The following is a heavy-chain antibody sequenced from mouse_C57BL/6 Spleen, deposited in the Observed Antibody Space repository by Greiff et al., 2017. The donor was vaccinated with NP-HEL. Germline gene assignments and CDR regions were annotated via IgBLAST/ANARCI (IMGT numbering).Heavy chain of an antibody. D-gene: IGHD1-1*01. CDR3: ARHEEMGTYYYGSSFDY. CDR2: FYPGSGSI. CDR1: GYTFTEYT. J-gene: IGHJ2*01. V-gene: IGHV1-62-2*01. Sequence: QVQLQQSGAELVKPGASVKLSCKASGYTFTEYTIHWVKQRSGQGLEWIGWFYPGSGSIKYNEKFKDKATLTADKSSSTVYMELSRLTSEDSAVYFCARHEEMGTYYYGSSFDYWGQGTTLTVSS.